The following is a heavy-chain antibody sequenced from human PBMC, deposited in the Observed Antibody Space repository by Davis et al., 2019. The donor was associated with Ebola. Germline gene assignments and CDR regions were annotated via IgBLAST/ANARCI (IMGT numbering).Heavy chain of an antibody. D-gene: IGHD5-18*01. V-gene: IGHV4-59*08. CDR1: GGSISSYY. CDR2: IYYSGST. Sequence: MPSETLSLTCTVSGGSISSYYWSWIRQPPGKGLEWIGYIYYSGSTNYNPSLKSRVTISVDTSKNQFSLKLSSVTAADTAVHYCARLASDTAIDYWGQGTLVTVSS. CDR3: ARLASDTAIDY. J-gene: IGHJ4*02.